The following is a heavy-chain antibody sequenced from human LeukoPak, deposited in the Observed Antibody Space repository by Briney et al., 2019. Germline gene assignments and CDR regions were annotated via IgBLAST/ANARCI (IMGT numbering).Heavy chain of an antibody. J-gene: IGHJ4*02. CDR3: ARALYDTSGYYYGDFDY. CDR1: GFTFSIYA. V-gene: IGHV3-64*01. Sequence: GGSLRLSCAASGFTFSIYAMHWVRQAPGKGLEYVGAINSDGSSQYYANSVKGRFTISRDNYKNTLYLQMGSLRADDVAVYYCARALYDTSGYYYGDFDYWGQGTLVTVSS. CDR2: INSDGSSQ. D-gene: IGHD3-22*01.